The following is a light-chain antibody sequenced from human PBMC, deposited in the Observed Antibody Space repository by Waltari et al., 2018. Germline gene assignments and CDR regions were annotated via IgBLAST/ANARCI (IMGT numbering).Light chain of an antibody. J-gene: IGLJ2*01. CDR2: DVS. CDR1: SSDVGRYNW. Sequence: QSALTQPASVSGSPGQSIAISCTGTSSDVGRYNWFSWYQQNPGKAPKVLIFDVSNRPSGVSNSFSGSKSGNTASLTISGLQAEDEADYYCSSYTSRHTMLFGGGTKLTVL. CDR3: SSYTSRHTML. V-gene: IGLV2-14*01.